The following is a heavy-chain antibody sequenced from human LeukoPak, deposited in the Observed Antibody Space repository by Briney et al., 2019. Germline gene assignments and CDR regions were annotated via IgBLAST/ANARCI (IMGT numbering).Heavy chain of an antibody. CDR2: IYYSGST. J-gene: IGHJ4*02. Sequence: SGTLSLTCTVSGGSISSGDYYWSWIRQPPGKGLEWTGYIYYSGSTYYDPSLKRRVTISVDTSKNQFSLKLSSVTAADTAVYYCARGRTIFAGFDYWGQGTLVTVSS. D-gene: IGHD3-10*01. V-gene: IGHV4-30-4*01. CDR1: GGSISSGDYY. CDR3: ARGRTIFAGFDY.